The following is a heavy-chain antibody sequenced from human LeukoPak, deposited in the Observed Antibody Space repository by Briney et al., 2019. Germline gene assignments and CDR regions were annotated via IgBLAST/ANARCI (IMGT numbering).Heavy chain of an antibody. D-gene: IGHD3-16*02. J-gene: IGHJ4*02. CDR1: GFTVSSNY. Sequence: GGSLRLSCAASGFTVSSNYMSWVRQAPGKGLEWVSVIYSGGSTYYADSVKGRFTISRDNSKNTLYLQMNSLRAEDTAVYYCASPQVFYDYVWGSYRYGHFDYWGQGTLVTVSS. V-gene: IGHV3-66*01. CDR3: ASPQVFYDYVWGSYRYGHFDY. CDR2: IYSGGST.